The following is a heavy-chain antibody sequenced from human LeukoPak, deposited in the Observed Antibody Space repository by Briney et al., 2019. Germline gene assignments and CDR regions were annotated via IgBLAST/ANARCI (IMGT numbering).Heavy chain of an antibody. D-gene: IGHD3-10*01. CDR1: GFTFTSSA. V-gene: IGHV1-58*01. CDR2: IVVGSGNT. Sequence: SVKVSCKASGFTFTSSAVQWVRQARGQRLEWIGWIVVGSGNTNYAQKFQERVTITRDMSTSTAYMELSSLRSEDTAVYYCARDGPPMDYYGSGSRGPDAFDIWGLGTMVTVSS. J-gene: IGHJ3*02. CDR3: ARDGPPMDYYGSGSRGPDAFDI.